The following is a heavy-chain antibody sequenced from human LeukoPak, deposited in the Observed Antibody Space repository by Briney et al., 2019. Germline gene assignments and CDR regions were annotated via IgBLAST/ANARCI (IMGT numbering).Heavy chain of an antibody. Sequence: GASVKVSCKASGYTFTGYYMHWVRQAPGQGLEWMGWINPNSGGTNYAQKFQGRVTMTRDTSISTAYMELSRLRSDDTAVYYCARDLEDIVVVVAAYGYWGQGTLVTVSS. V-gene: IGHV1-2*02. CDR1: GYTFTGYY. J-gene: IGHJ4*02. D-gene: IGHD2-15*01. CDR3: ARDLEDIVVVVAAYGY. CDR2: INPNSGGT.